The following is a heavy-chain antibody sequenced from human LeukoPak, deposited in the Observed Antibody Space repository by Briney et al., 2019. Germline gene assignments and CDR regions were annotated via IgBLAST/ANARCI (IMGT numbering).Heavy chain of an antibody. J-gene: IGHJ4*02. CDR2: IHTDGSVT. CDR1: GFTFGSYW. V-gene: IGHV3-74*01. D-gene: IGHD6-13*01. Sequence: GGSLRLSCAASGFTFGSYWMHWVRQAPGKGLVWVSRIHTDGSVTNYADSVKGRFTISRDNSKNTLYLQMNSLRAEDTAVYYCAREKASSSTLDYWGQGTLVTVSS. CDR3: AREKASSSTLDY.